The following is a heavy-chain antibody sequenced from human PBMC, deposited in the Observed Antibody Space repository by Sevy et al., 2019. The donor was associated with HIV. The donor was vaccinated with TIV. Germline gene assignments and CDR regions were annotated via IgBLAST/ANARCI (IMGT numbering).Heavy chain of an antibody. CDR1: GFTFGGYM. J-gene: IGHJ4*02. D-gene: IGHD3-10*01. CDR3: VKEGRDDFNPYLDF. CDR2: ISRTGGTP. V-gene: IGHV3-23*01. Sequence: GGSLRLSCAASGFTFGGYMMNWVRQAPGRGLEWVARISRTGGTPGYGDSAKGRFTISRENSKNTVYLQLKDVRAEDTALYFCVKEGRDDFNPYLDFWGQGILVTVSS.